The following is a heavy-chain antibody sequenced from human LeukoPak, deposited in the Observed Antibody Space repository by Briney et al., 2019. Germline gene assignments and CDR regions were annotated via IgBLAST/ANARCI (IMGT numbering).Heavy chain of an antibody. Sequence: PSETLSLTCTVSGGSISSGSYYWSWIRQPAGKGLERIGRIYTSGSTNYNPSLKSRVTISVDTSKNQFSLKLSSVTAADTAVYYCAASVAAAGRGYWGQGTLVTVSS. CDR1: GGSISSGSYY. CDR2: IYTSGST. V-gene: IGHV4-61*02. D-gene: IGHD6-13*01. CDR3: AASVAAAGRGY. J-gene: IGHJ4*02.